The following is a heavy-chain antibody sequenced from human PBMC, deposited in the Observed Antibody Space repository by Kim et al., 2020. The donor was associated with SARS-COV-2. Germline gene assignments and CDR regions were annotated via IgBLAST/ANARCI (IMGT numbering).Heavy chain of an antibody. CDR2: IYPGDSDT. CDR3: ARHVNPGQPIYY. CDR1: GYSFTDYW. Sequence: GESLKISCKTSGYSFTDYWIIWVRQKPGKGLECMGVIYPGDSDTRYSPSFQGLVTISADKSTNTGYLQWSSLNASDTALYYCARHVNPGQPIYYWGQGTL. J-gene: IGHJ4*02. D-gene: IGHD2-8*02. V-gene: IGHV5-51*01.